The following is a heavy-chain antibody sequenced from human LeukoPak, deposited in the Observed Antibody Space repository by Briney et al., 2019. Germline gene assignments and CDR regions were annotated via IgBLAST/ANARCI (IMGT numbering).Heavy chain of an antibody. V-gene: IGHV1-18*01. D-gene: IGHD3-10*01. Sequence: ASVKVSCKASGYTFTSYGISWVRQAPGQGLEWMEWISAYNGNTNYAQKLQGRVTMTTDTSTSTAYMELRSLRSDDTAVYYCARDSNIGAAWFGELLTWFDPWGQGTLVTVSS. J-gene: IGHJ5*02. CDR2: ISAYNGNT. CDR1: GYTFTSYG. CDR3: ARDSNIGAAWFGELLTWFDP.